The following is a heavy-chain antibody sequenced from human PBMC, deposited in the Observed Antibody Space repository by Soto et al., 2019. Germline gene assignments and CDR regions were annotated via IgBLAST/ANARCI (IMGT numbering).Heavy chain of an antibody. Sequence: QVQLVQSGAEVKKPGASVKVSCKASGYIFSSYGVNWLRQAPGQGLEWVGWISGYNGNIIYAQKMQGRVNLTTDTASNTAYMELRSLRSDDTAAFYCARGSSTRPGATPLDIWGQGTMLIVSS. D-gene: IGHD6-6*01. CDR3: ARGSSTRPGATPLDI. CDR2: ISGYNGNI. CDR1: GYIFSSYG. J-gene: IGHJ3*02. V-gene: IGHV1-18*01.